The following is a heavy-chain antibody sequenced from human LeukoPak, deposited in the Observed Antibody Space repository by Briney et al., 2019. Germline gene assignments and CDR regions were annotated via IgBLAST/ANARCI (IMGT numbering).Heavy chain of an antibody. CDR1: GYTFTSYY. D-gene: IGHD6-6*01. CDR2: IDPSGGST. Sequence: ASVKVSCKASGYTFTSYYMHWVRQAPGQGLEWMGIIDPSGGSTSYAQKFHGRVTMTRDTSTSAVYMELSSLRSEDTAVYYCARAEQLAEFDYWGQGTLVTVSS. V-gene: IGHV1-46*01. CDR3: ARAEQLAEFDY. J-gene: IGHJ4*02.